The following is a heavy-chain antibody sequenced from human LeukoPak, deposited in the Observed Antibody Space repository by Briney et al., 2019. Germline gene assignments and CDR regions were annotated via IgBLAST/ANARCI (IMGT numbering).Heavy chain of an antibody. CDR3: ARVGCSGGSCIDY. V-gene: IGHV3-21*01. Sequence: GALRLSCAASGFTFSSYSMNWVRQAPGKGLEWVSSISSSSSYIYYADSVKGRFTISRDNAKNPLYLQVTSLRAEDTAVYYCARVGCSGGSCIDYWGQGTLVTVSS. J-gene: IGHJ4*02. CDR1: GFTFSSYS. D-gene: IGHD2-15*01. CDR2: ISSSSSYI.